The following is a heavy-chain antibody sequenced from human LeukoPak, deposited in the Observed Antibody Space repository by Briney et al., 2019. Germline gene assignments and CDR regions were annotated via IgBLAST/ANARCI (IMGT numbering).Heavy chain of an antibody. CDR2: ISGSGGST. Sequence: HPGGSLRLSCAAPGFTFSSYAMSWVRQAPGKRLEWVSAISGSGGSTHYADSVKGRFTISRDNSKNTLYLQMNSLRAEDTAVYYCAKASSSYCSSTSCYRPLDYWGQGTLVTVSS. CDR1: GFTFSSYA. CDR3: AKASSSYCSSTSCYRPLDY. D-gene: IGHD2-2*01. V-gene: IGHV3-23*01. J-gene: IGHJ4*02.